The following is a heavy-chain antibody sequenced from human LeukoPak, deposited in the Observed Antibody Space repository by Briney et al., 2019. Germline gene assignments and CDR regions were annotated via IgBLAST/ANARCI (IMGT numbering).Heavy chain of an antibody. V-gene: IGHV4-34*12. CDR1: GYSLTNHF. CDR3: ARGPAAIHP. Sequence: SETPSLTCGVYGYSLTNHFWIWLRQPPGKGLEWIGEILHNGATNYNPSLKSRVTISVDTSKNQFFLKLSSVTAADTAVYYCARGPAAIHPWGQGTLVTVSS. CDR2: ILHNGAT. J-gene: IGHJ5*02. D-gene: IGHD2-2*01.